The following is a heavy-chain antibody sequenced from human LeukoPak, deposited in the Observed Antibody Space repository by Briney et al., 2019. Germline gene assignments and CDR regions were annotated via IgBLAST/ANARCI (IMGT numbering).Heavy chain of an antibody. CDR1: GFTVSSNY. CDR2: IYSGGST. D-gene: IGHD6-6*01. J-gene: IGHJ4*02. CDR3: ARARKSIAALFDY. Sequence: GGSLRLSCAASGFTVSSNYMSWVRQAPGKGLEWVSVIYSGGSTYYADSVKGRFTISRDNSKNTLYLQMNSLRAEDTAVYYCARARKSIAALFDYWGQGTLVTVSS. V-gene: IGHV3-53*01.